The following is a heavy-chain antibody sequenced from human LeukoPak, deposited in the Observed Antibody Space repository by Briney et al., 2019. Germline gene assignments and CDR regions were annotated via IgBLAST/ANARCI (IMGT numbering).Heavy chain of an antibody. J-gene: IGHJ6*02. CDR1: GFIFSDYA. V-gene: IGHV3-49*04. D-gene: IGHD2-21*01. CDR3: SRDGHTGMDV. Sequence: GGSLRLSCTASGFIFSDYAISWVRQAPGKGLEWVGFVRSRAYGGTIEYAASVKGRSTVSRDDSKSIAYLQMNSLKTEDTAVYYCSRDGHTGMDVWGQGTTVTVSS. CDR2: VRSRAYGGTI.